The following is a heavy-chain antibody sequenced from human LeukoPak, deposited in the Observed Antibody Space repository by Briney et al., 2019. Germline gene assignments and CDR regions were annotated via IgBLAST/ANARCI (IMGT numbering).Heavy chain of an antibody. CDR1: GFTFSSYS. CDR3: ARDSSSGWYAEGMDV. Sequence: GGSLRLSCAASGFTFSSYSMNWVRQAPGKGLEWVSSISSSSSYIYYADSVKGRFTISRDNAKNSLYLQMNSLRAEDTAVYYCARDSSSGWYAEGMDVWGQGPRSPSPQ. V-gene: IGHV3-21*01. J-gene: IGHJ6*01. D-gene: IGHD6-19*01. CDR2: ISSSSSYI.